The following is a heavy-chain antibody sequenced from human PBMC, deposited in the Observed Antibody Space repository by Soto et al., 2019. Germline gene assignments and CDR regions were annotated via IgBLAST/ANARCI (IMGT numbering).Heavy chain of an antibody. D-gene: IGHD3-16*01. Sequence: PGGSLRLSCAASGFTFSSYSMNWVRQAPGKGLEWVSYISSISYTLHYPNSMKGRFTISIDNGKNSLYLQMRSLRADDPAMYYCDRGGGILDYWGQGTLVTVSS. CDR2: ISSISYTL. CDR1: GFTFSSYS. V-gene: IGHV3-48*01. J-gene: IGHJ4*02. CDR3: DRGGGILDY.